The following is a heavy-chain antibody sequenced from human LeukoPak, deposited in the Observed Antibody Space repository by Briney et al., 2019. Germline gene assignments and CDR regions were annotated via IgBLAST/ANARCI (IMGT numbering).Heavy chain of an antibody. D-gene: IGHD3-10*01. J-gene: IGHJ4*02. CDR3: AKSGRDRLLWFGDNRDY. CDR2: ISSSSSTI. Sequence: SGGSLRLSCAASGFTFSSYSMNWVRQAPGKGLEWVSYISSSSSTIYYADSVKGRFTISRDNAKNSLYLQMNSLRAEDTAVYYCAKSGRDRLLWFGDNRDYWGQGTLVTVSS. CDR1: GFTFSSYS. V-gene: IGHV3-48*01.